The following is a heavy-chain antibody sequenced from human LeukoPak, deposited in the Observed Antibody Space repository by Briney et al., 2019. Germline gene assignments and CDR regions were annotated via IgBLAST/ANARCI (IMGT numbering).Heavy chain of an antibody. V-gene: IGHV3-21*01. CDR2: ISSSSTYT. CDR3: ARDSTADLDY. Sequence: GGSLRLSCVASGFTFADHAVSWVRQAPGKGLEWVSSISSSSTYTYYADSVKGRFTISRDNAKESLFLQMNSLRADDTALYYCARDSTADLDYWGQGTLVTVSS. J-gene: IGHJ4*02. CDR1: GFTFADHA. D-gene: IGHD6-19*01.